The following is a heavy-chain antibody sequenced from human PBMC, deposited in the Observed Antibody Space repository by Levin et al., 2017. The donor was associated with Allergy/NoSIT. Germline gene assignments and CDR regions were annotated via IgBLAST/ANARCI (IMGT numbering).Heavy chain of an antibody. CDR3: ARGTPIGYYGSGSYKYGMDV. V-gene: IGHV4-34*01. Sequence: SETLSLTCAVYGGSFSGYYWSWIRQPPGKGLEWIGEINHSGSTNYNPSLKSRVTISVDTSKNQFSLKLSSVTAADTAVYYCARGTPIGYYGSGSYKYGMDVWGQGTTVTVSS. CDR1: GGSFSGYY. J-gene: IGHJ6*02. CDR2: INHSGST. D-gene: IGHD3-10*01.